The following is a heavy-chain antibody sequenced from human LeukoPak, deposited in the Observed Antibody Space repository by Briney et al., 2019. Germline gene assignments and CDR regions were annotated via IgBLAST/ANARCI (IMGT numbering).Heavy chain of an antibody. CDR2: IYSGGST. Sequence: PGGSLRLSCAASGFTVSSNYMSWVRQAPGKGLEWVSVIYSGGSTYYADSVKGRFTISRDNSKNTLYLQMNSLRAEDTAVYYCAKGVVVVPAGYYFDYWGQGTLVTVSS. CDR1: GFTVSSNY. D-gene: IGHD2-2*01. J-gene: IGHJ4*02. V-gene: IGHV3-66*01. CDR3: AKGVVVVPAGYYFDY.